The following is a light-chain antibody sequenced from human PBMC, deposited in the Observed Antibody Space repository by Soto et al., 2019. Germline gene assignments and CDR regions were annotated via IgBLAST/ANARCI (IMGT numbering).Light chain of an antibody. CDR1: QSVSSY. CDR2: DAS. V-gene: IGKV3-11*01. CDR3: PQRSNWPLT. J-gene: IGKJ5*01. Sequence: EIVLTQSPATLSLSPGERATLSCRASQSVSSYLAWYQQKHDQAPRLLIYDASNRATGIPARFSGGGSGTDCTLTISSLEPEDFAGYYSPQRSNWPLTFGQGTRLEIK.